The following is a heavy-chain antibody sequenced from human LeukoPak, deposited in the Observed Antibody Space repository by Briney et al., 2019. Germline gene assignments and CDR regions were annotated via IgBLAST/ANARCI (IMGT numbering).Heavy chain of an antibody. D-gene: IGHD3-22*01. J-gene: IGHJ4*02. CDR3: ARATHYYESSGYDY. Sequence: GGSLRLSCAASGFTFSSYWMTWVRQAPGKGLEWVANIKQDGSEKYYVDSVKGRFTISRDNAKNSLYLQMNSLRAEDTALYYCARATHYYESSGYDYWGQGTLVTVSS. CDR1: GFTFSSYW. V-gene: IGHV3-7*03. CDR2: IKQDGSEK.